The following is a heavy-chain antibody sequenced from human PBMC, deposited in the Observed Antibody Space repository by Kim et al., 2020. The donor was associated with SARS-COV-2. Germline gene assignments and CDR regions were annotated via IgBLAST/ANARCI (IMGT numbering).Heavy chain of an antibody. D-gene: IGHD2-21*02. CDR3: ARGPPIGGGDCYSH. CDR2: IYYTGSS. J-gene: IGHJ4*02. V-gene: IGHV4-30-4*01. Sequence: SETLSLTCTVSGGSISSGDYYWSGSRQPPEKGLEWIGYIYYTGSSYYNPSLNSRVTLAIDTSKNRFSLKLSSVTAAATAVYYCARGPPIGGGDCYSHWGQGTLVSVSS. CDR1: GGSISSGDYY.